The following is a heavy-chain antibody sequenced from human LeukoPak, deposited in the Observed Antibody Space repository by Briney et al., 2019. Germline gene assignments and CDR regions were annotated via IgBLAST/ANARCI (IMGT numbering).Heavy chain of an antibody. CDR1: LYXSTSNG. V-gene: IGHV1-2*02. J-gene: IGHJ4*02. Sequence: ASPKDSPKPPLYXSTSNGISSVPHAPPQGLEWMGGMNASSGGTDDAQKFQGRVTTTRDTSISTVYMELSRLRSDDTAVYYCARVTHDFWSGSFDYWGQGTLVTVSS. D-gene: IGHD3-3*01. CDR2: MNASSGGT. CDR3: ARVTHDFWSGSFDY.